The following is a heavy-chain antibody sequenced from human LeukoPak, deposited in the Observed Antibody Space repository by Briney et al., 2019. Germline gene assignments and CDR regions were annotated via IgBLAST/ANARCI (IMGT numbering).Heavy chain of an antibody. CDR1: GFKFSSYA. V-gene: IGHV3-23*01. Sequence: PGGSLRLSCAASGFKFSSYAMSWVRQAPGKGLEWVSAIGGDGGRTYYADSVKGRFTISRDNSENTVSVQMNSLRAGDTAVYYCARDREEYTSGWRFDAFDLWGQGTVVTVSS. CDR2: IGGDGGRT. D-gene: IGHD6-19*01. J-gene: IGHJ3*01. CDR3: ARDREEYTSGWRFDAFDL.